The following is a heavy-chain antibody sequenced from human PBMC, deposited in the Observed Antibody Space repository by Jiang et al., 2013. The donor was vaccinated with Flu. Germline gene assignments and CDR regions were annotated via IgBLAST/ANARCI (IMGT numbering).Heavy chain of an antibody. D-gene: IGHD3-22*01. CDR2: IIPILGIA. Sequence: SGAEVKKPGSSVKVSCKASGGTFSSYAISWVRQAPGQGLEWMGRIIPILGIANYAQKFQGRVTITADKSTSTAYMELSSLRSEDTAVYYCAREYYDSSGYPLTDWGQGTLVTVSS. CDR1: GGTFSSYA. CDR3: AREYYDSSGYPLTD. V-gene: IGHV1-69*04. J-gene: IGHJ4*02.